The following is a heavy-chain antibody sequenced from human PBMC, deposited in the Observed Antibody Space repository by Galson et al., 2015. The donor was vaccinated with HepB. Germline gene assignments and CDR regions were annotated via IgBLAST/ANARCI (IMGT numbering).Heavy chain of an antibody. CDR3: AKDLRLSGSSWYGGFDY. CDR2: IIGSGDST. J-gene: IGHJ4*02. D-gene: IGHD6-13*01. Sequence: SLRLSCAASGFTFSNYAMSWVRQAPGKGLEWVSTIIGSGDSTYYADSVKGRFTISRDNSKNTLYLQMNSLRAEDTAVYYCAKDLRLSGSSWYGGFDYWGQGTLVTVSS. CDR1: GFTFSNYA. V-gene: IGHV3-23*01.